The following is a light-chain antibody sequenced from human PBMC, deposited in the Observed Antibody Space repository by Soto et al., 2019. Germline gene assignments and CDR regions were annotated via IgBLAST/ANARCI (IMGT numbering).Light chain of an antibody. V-gene: IGLV2-14*03. CDR1: SSDVGGYNY. CDR2: DAS. J-gene: IGLJ1*01. Sequence: QSALTQPASVSGSPGQSITLACTGTSSDVGGYNYVSWYQQHPGKAPKLMIYDASHRPSGVSNRFSGSKSGNTASLTISGLQAEDEADYYCSAYTSSSTYVFGTGTKLTVL. CDR3: SAYTSSSTYV.